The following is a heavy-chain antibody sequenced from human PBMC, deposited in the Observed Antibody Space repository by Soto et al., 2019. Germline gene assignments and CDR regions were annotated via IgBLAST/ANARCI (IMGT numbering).Heavy chain of an antibody. V-gene: IGHV4-59*01. CDR1: GCSISSYY. CDR3: ARGNYGDYEDY. J-gene: IGHJ4*02. CDR2: IYYSGST. D-gene: IGHD4-17*01. Sequence: SETLSLTCTVSGCSISSYYWSWIRQPPGKGLEWIGYIYYSGSTNYNPSLKSRVTISVDTSKNQFSLKLSSVTAADTAVYYCARGNYGDYEDYWGQGTLVTVSS.